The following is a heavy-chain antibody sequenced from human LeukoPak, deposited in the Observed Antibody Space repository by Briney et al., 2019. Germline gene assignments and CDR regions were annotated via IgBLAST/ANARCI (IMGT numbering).Heavy chain of an antibody. J-gene: IGHJ3*02. D-gene: IGHD3-22*01. Sequence: ASVKVSCKVSGYTFTGYYMHWVRQAPGQGLEWMGWINPNSGGTNYAQKFQGRVTMTRDTSISTAYMELSRLRSDDTAVYYCARSPITMIVVVIILDAFDIWGQGTMVTVSS. CDR1: GYTFTGYY. V-gene: IGHV1-2*02. CDR3: ARSPITMIVVVIILDAFDI. CDR2: INPNSGGT.